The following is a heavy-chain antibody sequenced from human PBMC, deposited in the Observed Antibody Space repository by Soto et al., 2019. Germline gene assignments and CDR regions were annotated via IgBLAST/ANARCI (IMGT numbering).Heavy chain of an antibody. J-gene: IGHJ4*02. CDR1: GFSLSTSGMC. D-gene: IGHD3-10*01. V-gene: IGHV2-70*17. CDR2: IDWDDDK. CDR3: ARIQVRGTYFDY. Sequence: GSGPTLVNPTQTLTLTCTFSGFSLSTSGMCVSWIRQPPGKALEWPARIDWDDDKFYSTSLKTRLTISKDTSKNQVVLTMTNMDPVDTATYYCARIQVRGTYFDYWGQGTLVTVS.